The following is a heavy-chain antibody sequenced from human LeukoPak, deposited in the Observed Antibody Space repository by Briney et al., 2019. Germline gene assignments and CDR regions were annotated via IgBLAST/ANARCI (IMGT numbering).Heavy chain of an antibody. CDR3: ARVWEYLGLDYYMDV. CDR2: IYTSGST. J-gene: IGHJ6*03. V-gene: IGHV4-4*07. D-gene: IGHD3/OR15-3a*01. CDR1: GGSISSYY. Sequence: SETLSLTCTVSGGSISSYYWSWIRQPAGKGLEWIGRIYTSGSTNYNPSLKSRVTMSVDTSKNQFSLKLSSVTAADTAVYYCARVWEYLGLDYYMDVWGKGTTVTVSS.